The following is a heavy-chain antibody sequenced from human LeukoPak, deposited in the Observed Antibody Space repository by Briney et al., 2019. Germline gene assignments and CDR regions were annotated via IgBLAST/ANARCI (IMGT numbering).Heavy chain of an antibody. J-gene: IGHJ6*03. V-gene: IGHV3-30*02. CDR2: IRYDGSNK. CDR3: AKSPGRYQLNYYYYMDV. CDR1: GFAFSSYG. D-gene: IGHD2-2*01. Sequence: GGSLRLSCAASGFAFSSYGMHWVRQAPGKGLEWVAFIRYDGSNKYYADSVKGRFTISRGNSKNTLYLQMNSLRAEDTAVYYCAKSPGRYQLNYYYYMDVWGKGTTVTVSS.